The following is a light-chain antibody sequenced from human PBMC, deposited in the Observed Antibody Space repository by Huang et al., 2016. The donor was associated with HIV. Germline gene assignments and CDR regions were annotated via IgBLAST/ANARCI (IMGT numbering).Light chain of an antibody. Sequence: ERVMTQSPATVSLSPGEGATLSCRASLSVSTNLAWYQQRPGQAPRLLIYGASTRATGIPARFSGGGSGADFTLTISSLQSEDFAVYYCQQYDNWPLTFGGGTKVQIK. CDR2: GAS. V-gene: IGKV3-15*01. CDR3: QQYDNWPLT. CDR1: LSVSTN. J-gene: IGKJ4*01.